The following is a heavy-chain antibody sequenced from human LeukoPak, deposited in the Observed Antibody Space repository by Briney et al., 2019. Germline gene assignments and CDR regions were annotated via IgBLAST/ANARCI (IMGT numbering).Heavy chain of an antibody. CDR3: ARDRLRFLEWLSN. Sequence: ASVKVSCKASGYTFTSYDINWVRQATGQGLERMGWMNPNSGNTGYAQKFQGRVTMTRNTSISTAYMELISLRSDDTAVYYCARDRLRFLEWLSNWGQGTLVTVSS. CDR1: GYTFTSYD. CDR2: MNPNSGNT. V-gene: IGHV1-8*01. D-gene: IGHD3-3*01. J-gene: IGHJ4*02.